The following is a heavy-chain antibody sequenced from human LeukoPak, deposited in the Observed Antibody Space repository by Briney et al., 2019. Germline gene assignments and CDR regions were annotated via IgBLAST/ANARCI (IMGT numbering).Heavy chain of an antibody. CDR2: ISYDGSNK. Sequence: GGSLRLSCAASGFTFSSYGMHWVRQAPGKGLEWVAVISYDGSNKYYADSVKGRFTISRDNSKNTLYLQMNSLRAEDTAVYYCARDRVDWITMVRGVIITRYYFDYWGQGTLVTVSS. CDR3: ARDRVDWITMVRGVIITRYYFDY. D-gene: IGHD3-10*01. CDR1: GFTFSSYG. J-gene: IGHJ4*02. V-gene: IGHV3-30*03.